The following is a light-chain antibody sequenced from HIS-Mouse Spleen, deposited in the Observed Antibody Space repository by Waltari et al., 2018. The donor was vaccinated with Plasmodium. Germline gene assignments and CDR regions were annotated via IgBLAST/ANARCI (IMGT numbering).Light chain of an antibody. Sequence: EIVLTQSPGTLSLSTGERATLSCRASQSVSSCYLAWYQQKPGQAPRLLIYGASSRATGIPDRFSGSGSGTDFTLTISRLEPEDFAVYYCQQYGSSPYTFGQGTKLEIK. CDR1: QSVSSCY. J-gene: IGKJ2*01. V-gene: IGKV3-20*01. CDR3: QQYGSSPYT. CDR2: GAS.